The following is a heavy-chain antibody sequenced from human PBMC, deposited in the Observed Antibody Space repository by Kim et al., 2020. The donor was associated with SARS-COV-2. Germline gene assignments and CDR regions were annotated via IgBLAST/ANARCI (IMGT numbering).Heavy chain of an antibody. V-gene: IGHV3-30*04. CDR2: ISYDGSNK. D-gene: IGHD3-10*01. Sequence: GGSLRLSCAASGFTFSSYAMHWVRQAPGKGLEWVAVISYDGSNKYYADSVKGRFTISRDNSKNTLYLQMNSLRAEDTAVYYCAKPDFGELLYGGFDYWGQGPLVTVSS. CDR3: AKPDFGELLYGGFDY. J-gene: IGHJ4*02. CDR1: GFTFSSYA.